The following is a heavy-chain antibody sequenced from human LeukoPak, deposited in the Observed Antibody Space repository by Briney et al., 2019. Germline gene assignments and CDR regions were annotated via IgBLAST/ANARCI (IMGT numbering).Heavy chain of an antibody. CDR2: ISGSGGST. J-gene: IGHJ4*02. V-gene: IGHV3-23*01. D-gene: IGHD3-22*01. CDR1: GFTFSSYA. Sequence: PGGSLRLSCVASGFTFSSYAMSWVRQAPGKGLEWVSAISGSGGSTYYADSVKGRFTISRDNSKNTLYLQMNSLRAEDTAVYYCAKDITMIVVALFDYWGQGTLVTVSS. CDR3: AKDITMIVVALFDY.